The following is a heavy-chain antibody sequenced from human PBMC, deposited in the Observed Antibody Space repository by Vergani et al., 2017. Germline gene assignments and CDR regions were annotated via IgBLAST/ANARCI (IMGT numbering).Heavy chain of an antibody. CDR2: IYMNGNT. Sequence: QVQLQQWGAGLLKPSETLSLTCAVYGGSFSGYYWSWIRQPPGKGLEWIGRIYMNGNTNYNPSLKSRVAVSVDTSKNQFSLKLTSVTAADTAIYYCARMTHCSGTTCPGAFDLWGQGTMVTVSA. CDR1: GGSFSGYY. CDR3: ARMTHCSGTTCPGAFDL. J-gene: IGHJ3*01. D-gene: IGHD2-2*01. V-gene: IGHV4-59*10.